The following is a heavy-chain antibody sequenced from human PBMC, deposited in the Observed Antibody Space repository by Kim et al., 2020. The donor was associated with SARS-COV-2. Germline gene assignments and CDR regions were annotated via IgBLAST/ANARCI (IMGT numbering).Heavy chain of an antibody. D-gene: IGHD6-13*01. CDR1: GFTFSNAW. Sequence: GGSLRLSCAASGFTFSNAWMSWVRQAPGKGLEWVGRITSKTDGGTTDYAAPVKGRLPISRDDSKNTRYLQMNSLKTEDTAVYYCTTDPEQKLANSYCGQRTLGTVSS. V-gene: IGHV3-15*01. CDR2: ITSKTDGGTT. CDR3: TTDPEQKLANSY. J-gene: IGHJ4*02.